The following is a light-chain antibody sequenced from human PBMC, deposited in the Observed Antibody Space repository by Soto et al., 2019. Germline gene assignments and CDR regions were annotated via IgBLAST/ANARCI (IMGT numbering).Light chain of an antibody. CDR3: QQYNNWPPLN. CDR1: QSVSSN. J-gene: IGKJ4*01. CDR2: GAS. Sequence: EIVMTQSPATLSVSPGERATLSCRASQSVSSNLAWYQQKPGQAPRLLIYGASTRATGIPARFSGSGSGTEFTLTISSLQSEDVAVYYCQQYNNWPPLNFGGGTKVEIK. V-gene: IGKV3-15*01.